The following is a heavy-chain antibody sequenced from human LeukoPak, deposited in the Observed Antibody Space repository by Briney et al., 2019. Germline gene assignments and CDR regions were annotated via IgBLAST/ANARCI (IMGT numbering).Heavy chain of an antibody. V-gene: IGHV4-4*07. D-gene: IGHD3-3*01. Sequence: PSETLSLTCTVSGGSISSYYWSWIRQPAGKGLEWIGRIHTSGSTNYNPSLKSRVTMSVDTSKNQFSLKLSSVTAADTAVYYCARGATYYDFWSGHDYWGQGTLVTVSS. CDR2: IHTSGST. CDR3: ARGATYYDFWSGHDY. CDR1: GGSISSYY. J-gene: IGHJ4*02.